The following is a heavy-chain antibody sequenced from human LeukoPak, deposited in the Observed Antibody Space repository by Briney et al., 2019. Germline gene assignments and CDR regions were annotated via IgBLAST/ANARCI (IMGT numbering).Heavy chain of an antibody. CDR2: MNEYGSEI. CDR1: GFTFSGYS. J-gene: IGHJ6*03. CDR3: ARDELGYCSGGSCPYMDV. D-gene: IGHD2-15*01. V-gene: IGHV3-7*01. Sequence: GGSLRLSCAVSGFTFSGYSMSWVRQAPGKGLEWVAKMNEYGSEIFYVDSVKGRFTISRDNAKNSLYLQMNSLRAEDTAVYYCARDELGYCSGGSCPYMDVWGKGTTVTVSS.